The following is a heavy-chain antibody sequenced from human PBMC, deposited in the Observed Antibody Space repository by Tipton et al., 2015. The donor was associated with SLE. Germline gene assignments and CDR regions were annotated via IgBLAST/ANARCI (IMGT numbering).Heavy chain of an antibody. CDR3: ARQRLRLLSPLDA. CDR2: IYYSGST. D-gene: IGHD3-10*01. J-gene: IGHJ6*02. CDR1: GGSISSYY. V-gene: IGHV4-59*08. Sequence: LRLSCTVSGGSISSYYWSWIRQPPGKGLEWIGYIYYSGSTNYNPSLKSRVTISVDTSKNHFSLELTSVTAADTAVYYCARQRLRLLSPLDAWGQGTTVTVS.